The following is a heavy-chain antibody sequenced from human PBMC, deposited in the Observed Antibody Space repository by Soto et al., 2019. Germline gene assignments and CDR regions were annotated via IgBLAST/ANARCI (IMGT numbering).Heavy chain of an antibody. Sequence: SETLSLTCXVSGGSISSYYWSWIRQPPGKGLEWIGYIYYSGSTNYNPSLKSRVTISVDTSKNQFSLKLSSVTAADAAVYFCARHAYRSGWADHWGQGTQVTVSS. D-gene: IGHD6-19*01. V-gene: IGHV4-59*08. J-gene: IGHJ4*02. CDR3: ARHAYRSGWADH. CDR1: GGSISSYY. CDR2: IYYSGST.